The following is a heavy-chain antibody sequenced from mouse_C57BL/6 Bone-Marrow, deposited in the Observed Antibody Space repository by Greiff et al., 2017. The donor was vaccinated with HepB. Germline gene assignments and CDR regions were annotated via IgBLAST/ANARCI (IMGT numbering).Heavy chain of an antibody. CDR1: GFTFSSYA. CDR3: ARGGGTGTGFAY. CDR2: ISDGGSYT. D-gene: IGHD4-1*01. J-gene: IGHJ3*01. V-gene: IGHV5-4*01. Sequence: EVQLMESGGGLVKPGGSLKLSCAASGFTFSSYAMSWVRQTPEKRLEWVATISDGGSYTYYPDNVKGRFTISRDNAKNNLYLQMSHLKSEDTAMYYCARGGGTGTGFAYWGQGTLVTVSA.